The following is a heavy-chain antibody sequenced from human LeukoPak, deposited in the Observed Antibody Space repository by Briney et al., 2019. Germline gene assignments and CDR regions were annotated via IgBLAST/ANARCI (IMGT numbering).Heavy chain of an antibody. V-gene: IGHV4-39*01. D-gene: IGHD3-10*01. CDR2: IYYSGST. Sequence: SETLSLTCTVSGGSISSSSYYWGWIRQPPGKGLEWIGSIYYSGSTYYNPSLKSRVTISVGTSKNQFSLKLSSVTAADTAVYYCARSGTTMVRGVMSFDYWGQGTLVTVSS. J-gene: IGHJ4*02. CDR3: ARSGTTMVRGVMSFDY. CDR1: GGSISSSSYY.